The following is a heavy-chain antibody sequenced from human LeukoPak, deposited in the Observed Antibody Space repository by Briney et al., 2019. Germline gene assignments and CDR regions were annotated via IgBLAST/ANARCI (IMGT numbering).Heavy chain of an antibody. Sequence: QTGGSLRLSCTASGFTFVTYWMSWVRQAPGKGLEWVANIKQDGSEKNYVDSVKGRFTISRDSAKNSLYLQMNSLRADDTAVYYCARSLWPEDYWGQGTLVTVSS. CDR3: ARSLWPEDY. V-gene: IGHV3-7*01. J-gene: IGHJ4*02. CDR1: GFTFVTYW. CDR2: IKQDGSEK. D-gene: IGHD2/OR15-2a*01.